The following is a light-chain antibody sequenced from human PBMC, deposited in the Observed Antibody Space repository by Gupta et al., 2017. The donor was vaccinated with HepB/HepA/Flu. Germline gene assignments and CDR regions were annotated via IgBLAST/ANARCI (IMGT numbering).Light chain of an antibody. J-gene: IGLJ3*02. CDR1: SSDVGGYNY. V-gene: IGLV2-14*03. CDR3: SSYTSSSTPRV. Sequence: PGQSITISCTGTSSDVGGYNYVSWYQQHPGKAPKLMIYDVSNRPSGVSNRFPGSKSGNTASLTISGLQAEDEADDYCSSYTSSSTPRVFGGGTKLTVL. CDR2: DVS.